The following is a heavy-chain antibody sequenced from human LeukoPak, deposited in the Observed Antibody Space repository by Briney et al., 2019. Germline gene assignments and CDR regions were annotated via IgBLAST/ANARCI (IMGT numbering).Heavy chain of an antibody. CDR2: MHHSGTT. D-gene: IGHD1-1*01. Sequence: SEALFLTCTVSRYSLSSGYYWAWLRQSPGKGLECVGYMHHSGTTYYIPSLKSRDTIPVDTHNHQFSVKLSSGTAAATAVYYCASDPGVDVWGKGTAVTVPS. V-gene: IGHV4-38-2*02. CDR1: RYSLSSGYY. J-gene: IGHJ6*04. CDR3: ASDPGVDV.